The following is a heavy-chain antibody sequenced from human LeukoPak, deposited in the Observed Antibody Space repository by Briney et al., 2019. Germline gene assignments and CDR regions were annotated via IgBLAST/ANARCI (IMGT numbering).Heavy chain of an antibody. D-gene: IGHD5-24*01. CDR3: ARDSGGRWPQFARFDY. Sequence: SETLSLTCAVYGGSFSGYYWTWIRQPPGKGLEWIGEINHSGSTNYNPSLKSRVTISVDTSKNQFSLKLSSVTAADTAVYYCARDSGGRWPQFARFDYWGQGTLVTVSS. J-gene: IGHJ4*02. CDR2: INHSGST. V-gene: IGHV4-34*01. CDR1: GGSFSGYY.